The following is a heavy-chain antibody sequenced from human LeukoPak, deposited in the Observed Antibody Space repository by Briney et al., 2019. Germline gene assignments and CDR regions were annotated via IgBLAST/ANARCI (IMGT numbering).Heavy chain of an antibody. CDR1: GYTFTISD. V-gene: IGHV1-8*01. CDR2: INPNSGRT. CDR3: ARGRSGLAAAGTYDY. D-gene: IGHD6-13*01. J-gene: IGHJ4*02. Sequence: ASVTVSFKASGYTFTISDINWVRQAAGQGLGWMGWINPNSGRTGYAQKFQGRVTMTANTSISTAYMELSSLRFDDTAVYYCARGRSGLAAAGTYDYWGQGTLITVSS.